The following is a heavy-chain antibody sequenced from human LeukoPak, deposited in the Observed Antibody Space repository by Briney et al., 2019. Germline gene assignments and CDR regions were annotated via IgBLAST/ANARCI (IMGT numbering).Heavy chain of an antibody. V-gene: IGHV4-34*01. CDR2: INHSGST. J-gene: IGHJ4*02. D-gene: IGHD1-1*01. CDR1: GGSFSGYY. CDR3: ARTTRGADY. Sequence: SETLSLTCAVYGGSFSGYYWSWIRQPPGKGLEWIGEINHSGSTNYDPSLKSRVTISVDTSKNQFSLKLSSVTAADTAVYYCARTTRGADYWGQGTLVTVSS.